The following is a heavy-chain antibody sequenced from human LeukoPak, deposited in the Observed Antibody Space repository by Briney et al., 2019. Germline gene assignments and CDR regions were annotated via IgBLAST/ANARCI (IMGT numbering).Heavy chain of an antibody. D-gene: IGHD5-18*01. J-gene: IGHJ4*02. CDR2: IYDGGRT. Sequence: GGPLRLSCAASGFTVSSNNMSWVRQAPGKGLEWVSIIYDGGRTDYADSVKGRFTISRDSSKNTLYLQMNSLRAEDTAVYYCARGVRGYSHGSRFDYWGQGTLVTVSS. CDR1: GFTVSSNN. CDR3: ARGVRGYSHGSRFDY. V-gene: IGHV3-53*01.